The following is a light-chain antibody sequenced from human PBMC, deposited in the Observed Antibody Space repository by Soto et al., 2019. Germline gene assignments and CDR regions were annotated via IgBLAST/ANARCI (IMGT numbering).Light chain of an antibody. J-gene: IGKJ1*01. Sequence: ETVLTQSPDTLSVSPGERATLSCLTSQSVNSNLAWYQQKPGQAPRLLIYGASSRATGIPDRFSGSGSGTDFTLTISRLQPEDFAVYYCQQYGFSPINFGQGTKVDI. V-gene: IGKV3-20*01. CDR1: QSVNSN. CDR2: GAS. CDR3: QQYGFSPIN.